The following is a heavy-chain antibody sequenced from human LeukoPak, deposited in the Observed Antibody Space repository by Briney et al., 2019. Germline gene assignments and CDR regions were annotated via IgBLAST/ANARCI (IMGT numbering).Heavy chain of an antibody. D-gene: IGHD6-13*01. CDR3: ARVGEYSSSWYGAYYFDY. CDR2: ISYDGSNK. CDR1: GFTFSSYG. J-gene: IGHJ4*02. V-gene: IGHV3-30*19. Sequence: GGSLRLSCAASGFTFSSYGMHWVRQAPGKGLEWVAVISYDGSNKYYADSVKGRFTISRDNSKNTLYLQMNSLRAEDTAVYYCARVGEYSSSWYGAYYFDYWGQGTLVTVSS.